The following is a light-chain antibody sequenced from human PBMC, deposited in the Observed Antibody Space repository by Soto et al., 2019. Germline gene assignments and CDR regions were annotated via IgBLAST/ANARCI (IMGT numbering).Light chain of an antibody. CDR1: QSISSW. CDR3: QQEAT. V-gene: IGKV1-5*03. J-gene: IGKJ4*01. Sequence: DIQMTQSPSTLSASVGDRVTITCRARQSISSWLAWYQQKPGKAPKLLIYKASSLESGVPSRFSGSGSGTEFTLTISSLQPDDFAIYYCQQEATFGGGTKVEIK. CDR2: KAS.